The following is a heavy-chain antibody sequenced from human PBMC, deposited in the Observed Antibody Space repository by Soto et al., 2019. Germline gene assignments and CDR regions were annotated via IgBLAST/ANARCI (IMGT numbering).Heavy chain of an antibody. D-gene: IGHD1-26*01. CDR1: GFTFNKYT. CDR3: ARDKSGSYSIDY. Sequence: EVQLVESGGGLVQSGGSLRLTCAASGFTFNKYTMNWVRQAPGKGLEWLSYISGGGGTMFYADSVKGRVTISRDNAKNSLYLQIDSLRAEDTAVYYCARDKSGSYSIDYWGQGTLVTVSS. J-gene: IGHJ4*02. CDR2: ISGGGGTM. V-gene: IGHV3-48*04.